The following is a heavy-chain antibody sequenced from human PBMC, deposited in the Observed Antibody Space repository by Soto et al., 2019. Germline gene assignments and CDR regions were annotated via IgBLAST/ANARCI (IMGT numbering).Heavy chain of an antibody. V-gene: IGHV1-18*01. J-gene: IGHJ4*02. D-gene: IGHD2-8*01. CDR1: GYTFTSYG. CDR3: ARDDVGSCGNDVCYTKPLDY. CDR2: VSAYIGTT. Sequence: GASVKVSCKASGYTFTSYGISWVRQAPGQGPEWVGWVSAYIGTTYYAQKLQGRVTMTADTSTNTAYMELRSLRSGDTAVYYCARDDVGSCGNDVCYTKPLDYWGRGTPVTVSS.